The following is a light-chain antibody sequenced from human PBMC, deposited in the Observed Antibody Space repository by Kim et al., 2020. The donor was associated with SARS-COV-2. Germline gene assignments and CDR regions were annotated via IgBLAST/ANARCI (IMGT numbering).Light chain of an antibody. V-gene: IGKV4-1*01. CDR1: QSIEYSDNANS. Sequence: RATIYCKSSQSIEYSDNANSLAWYQQKPGQPPKLLIYWASTRASGVPDRFSGSGSGTDFTLTISSLQAEDVAVYYCQQHYGYPPYSFGQGTKVEI. J-gene: IGKJ2*03. CDR2: WAS. CDR3: QQHYGYPPYS.